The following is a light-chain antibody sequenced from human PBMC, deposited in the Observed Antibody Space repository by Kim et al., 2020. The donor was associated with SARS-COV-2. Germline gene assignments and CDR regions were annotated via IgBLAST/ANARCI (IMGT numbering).Light chain of an antibody. CDR2: GTN. CDR3: SVWDDSLNGVV. J-gene: IGLJ7*01. V-gene: IGLV1-44*01. CDR1: SSNLGRNT. Sequence: ELTQPPSASGTPGQRVTIFCSRSSSNLGRNTVNWYQQLPGTAPKLLIYGTNERPSGVPDRFSGSKSGTSASLAISGLQSEDEADYYCSVWDDSLNGVVFGGGTQLTVL.